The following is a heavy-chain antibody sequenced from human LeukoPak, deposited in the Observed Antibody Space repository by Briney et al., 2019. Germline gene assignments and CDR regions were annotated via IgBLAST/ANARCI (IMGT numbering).Heavy chain of an antibody. CDR1: GYSFTDYS. V-gene: IGHV1-18*01. Sequence: GAPVKVSCTASGYSFTDYSINWVRLAPGQGLEWIGWIGGYSGHTQYAEKFQGRVIMATNTSTKTAYMELTNLRSDDTAVYYCARPANLYYSADAFALWGQGTLVTVSS. D-gene: IGHD2/OR15-2a*01. J-gene: IGHJ3*01. CDR2: IGGYSGHT. CDR3: ARPANLYYSADAFAL.